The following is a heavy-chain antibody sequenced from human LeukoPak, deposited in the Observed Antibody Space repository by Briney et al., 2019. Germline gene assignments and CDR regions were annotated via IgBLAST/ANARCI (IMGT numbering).Heavy chain of an antibody. CDR1: GFTFSSYA. J-gene: IGHJ4*02. CDR3: AKDLGRSS. CDR2: ISYDGSNK. V-gene: IGHV3-30-3*01. Sequence: GRSLRLSCAASGFTFSSYAMHWVRQAPGKGLEWVAVISYDGSNKHYADSVKGRFTISRDNSKNTLYLQMNSLRVEDTAVYYCAKDLGRSSWGQGTLVSVSS. D-gene: IGHD6-13*01.